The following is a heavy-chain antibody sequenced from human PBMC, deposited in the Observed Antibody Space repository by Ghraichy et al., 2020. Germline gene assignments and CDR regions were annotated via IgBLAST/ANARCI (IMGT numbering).Heavy chain of an antibody. Sequence: GESLNISCAASGFTFTNHRMHWVRQAPGKGLEWVAVISNDGSQKYYADSLKGRFTISRDNSKNTVFLQVNSLSPEDPAIYYCAREAYCSGTTCYSETSLDYWGRGTLVSVSS. J-gene: IGHJ4*02. CDR3: AREAYCSGTTCYSETSLDY. CDR2: ISNDGSQK. D-gene: IGHD2-2*01. V-gene: IGHV3-30*01. CDR1: GFTFTNHR.